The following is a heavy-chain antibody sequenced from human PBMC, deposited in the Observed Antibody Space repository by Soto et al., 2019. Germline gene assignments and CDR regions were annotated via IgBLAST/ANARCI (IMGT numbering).Heavy chain of an antibody. D-gene: IGHD6-19*01. Sequence: GSLRLSCAASGFTFSGSAMHWVRQASGKGLEWVGRIRSKANSYATAYAASVKGRFTISRDDSKNTAYPQMNSLKTEDTAVYYCTRHSSSSGCFDYWGQGTLVTVSS. CDR2: IRSKANSYAT. CDR3: TRHSSSSGCFDY. CDR1: GFTFSGSA. J-gene: IGHJ4*02. V-gene: IGHV3-73*01.